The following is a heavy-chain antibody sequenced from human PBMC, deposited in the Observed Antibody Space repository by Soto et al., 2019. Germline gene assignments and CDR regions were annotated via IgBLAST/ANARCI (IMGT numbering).Heavy chain of an antibody. CDR1: GFAFNNYG. CDR2: ISKSDST. Sequence: PGGSLRLSCTVSGFAFNNYGINWVRQAPGQGLEWVSSISKSDSTYYSDSVKGRFTISRDNAKNSVSLQMNTLRVEDTAVYYCAREDSIIIPAVSDFWGQGTLVTVSS. V-gene: IGHV3-21*01. D-gene: IGHD2-2*01. CDR3: AREDSIIIPAVSDF. J-gene: IGHJ4*02.